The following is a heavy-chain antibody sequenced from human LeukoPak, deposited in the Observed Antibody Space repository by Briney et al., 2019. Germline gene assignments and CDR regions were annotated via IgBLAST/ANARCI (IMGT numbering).Heavy chain of an antibody. V-gene: IGHV3-23*01. CDR3: AKFEGALLGNYYMDV. Sequence: PGGSLRLSCAASGFPFSSFAMSWVRQAPGKGLEWVSTISGGGDNTHFADSVKGRFTISRDNSKNTLFLQMVSLRAEDTAVYYCAKFEGALLGNYYMDVWGKGTTVTVSS. CDR1: GFPFSSFA. J-gene: IGHJ6*03. CDR2: ISGGGDNT.